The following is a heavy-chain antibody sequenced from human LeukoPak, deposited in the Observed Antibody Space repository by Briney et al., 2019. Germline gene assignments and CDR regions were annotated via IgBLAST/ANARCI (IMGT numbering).Heavy chain of an antibody. CDR1: GYTFTSYA. J-gene: IGHJ2*01. CDR3: ARAETTVVTHFDL. V-gene: IGHV1-3*01. D-gene: IGHD4-23*01. CDR2: INAGNGNT. Sequence: ASVKVSCKASGYTFTSYAMHWVRQAPGQRLEWMGWINAGNGNTKYSQKFQGRVTITRDTSASTAYMELSSLRSEDTAVCYCARAETTVVTHFDLWGRGTLVTVSS.